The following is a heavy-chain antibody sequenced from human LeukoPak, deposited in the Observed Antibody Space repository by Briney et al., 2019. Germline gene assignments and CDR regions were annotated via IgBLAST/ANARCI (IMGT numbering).Heavy chain of an antibody. CDR3: ARDAHYYDFWSGYYSNWFDP. CDR2: IYTSGST. J-gene: IGHJ5*02. CDR1: GGSISSYY. D-gene: IGHD3-3*01. Sequence: PSETLSLTCTVSGGSISSYYWSWIRQPAGKGLEWIGRIYTSGSTNYNPSLKSRVTMSVDKSKNQFSLKLSSVTAADTAVYYCARDAHYYDFWSGYYSNWFDPWGQGTLVTVSS. V-gene: IGHV4-4*07.